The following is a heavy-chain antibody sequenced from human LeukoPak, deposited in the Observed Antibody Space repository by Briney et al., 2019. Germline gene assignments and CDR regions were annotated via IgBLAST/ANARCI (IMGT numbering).Heavy chain of an antibody. V-gene: IGHV4-34*01. Sequence: SETLSLTCAVYGGSFSGYYWSWIRQPPGKGLEWIGEINHSGSTNYNPSLKSRVTISVDTSKNQFSLKLSSVTAADTAVYYCAREGEGAIEGAYYFDYWGQGTLVTVSS. CDR2: INHSGST. CDR1: GGSFSGYY. CDR3: AREGEGAIEGAYYFDY. J-gene: IGHJ4*02. D-gene: IGHD1-26*01.